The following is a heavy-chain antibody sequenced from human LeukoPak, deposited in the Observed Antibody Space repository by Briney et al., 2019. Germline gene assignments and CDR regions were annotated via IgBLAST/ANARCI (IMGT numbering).Heavy chain of an antibody. J-gene: IGHJ4*02. CDR1: GYTLTELS. CDR3: ARDMGIAVADHFDY. V-gene: IGHV1-24*01. Sequence: ASVKVSCKVSGYTLTELSMHWVRQAPGKGLEWMGGFDPEDGETIYAQKLQSRVTMTTDTSTSTAYMELRSLRSDDTAVYYCARDMGIAVADHFDYWGQGTLVTVSS. D-gene: IGHD6-19*01. CDR2: FDPEDGET.